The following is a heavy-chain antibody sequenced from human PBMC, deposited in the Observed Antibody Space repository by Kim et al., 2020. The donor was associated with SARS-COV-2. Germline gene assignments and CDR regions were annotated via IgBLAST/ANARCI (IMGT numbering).Heavy chain of an antibody. Sequence: GGSLRLSCAASEFTFSAYWMAWVRQFPGKGLEWVANIKPYGSLKFYADSLKGRFTVSRDNAKNSLFLQMTSLRPEDTAVYYCARDDGWRSLDCWGQGTLVTVSS. J-gene: IGHJ4*02. CDR2: IKPYGSLK. V-gene: IGHV3-7*01. D-gene: IGHD6-19*01. CDR3: ARDDGWRSLDC. CDR1: EFTFSAYW.